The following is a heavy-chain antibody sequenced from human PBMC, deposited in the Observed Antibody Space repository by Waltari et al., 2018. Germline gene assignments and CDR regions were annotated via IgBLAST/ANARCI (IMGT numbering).Heavy chain of an antibody. Sequence: EVQLVPSGAEVKKPGESLKISCKGSGYSFTTYCIDWVSQMPGKGLEWMGISYPGDSDTRYSPSFQGQVTISADKSISTAYLQWSSLKASDTAMYYCARQTTVTAAFDPWGQGTLVTVSS. CDR2: SYPGDSDT. J-gene: IGHJ5*02. CDR1: GYSFTTYC. V-gene: IGHV5-51*01. D-gene: IGHD4-17*01. CDR3: ARQTTVTAAFDP.